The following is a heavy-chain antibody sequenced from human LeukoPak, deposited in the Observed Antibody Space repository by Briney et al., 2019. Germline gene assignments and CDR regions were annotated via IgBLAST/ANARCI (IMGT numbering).Heavy chain of an antibody. CDR3: AKVQYCSSTSCEEGDY. D-gene: IGHD2-2*01. J-gene: IGHJ4*02. CDR2: ISGSGGST. V-gene: IGHV3-23*01. CDR1: GFTFSSYA. Sequence: GSLRLSCAASGFTFSSYAMSWVRQAPGKGLEWVSAISGSGGSTYYADSVKGRFTISRDNSKNTLYLQMNSLRAEDTAVYYCAKVQYCSSTSCEEGDYWGQGTLVTVSS.